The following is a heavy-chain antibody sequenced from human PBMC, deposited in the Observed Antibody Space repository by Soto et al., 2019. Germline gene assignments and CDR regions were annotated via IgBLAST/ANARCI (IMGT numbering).Heavy chain of an antibody. J-gene: IGHJ6*03. D-gene: IGHD3-3*01. V-gene: IGHV5-51*01. CDR2: IYPSDSDT. CDR3: ARHLTTPYYYYMDV. CDR1: GYTFTSYW. Sequence: GESLKISCKGSGYTFTSYWIGWVRQTPGKGLEWMGIIYPSDSDTRYSPSFQGQVTIAADKSISTAYLQWSSLKASDTAIYYCARHLTTPYYYYMDVWGKGTTVTVSS.